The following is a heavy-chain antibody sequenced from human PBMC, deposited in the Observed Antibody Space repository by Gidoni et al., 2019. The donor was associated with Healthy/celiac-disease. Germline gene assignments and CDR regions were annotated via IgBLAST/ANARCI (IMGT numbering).Heavy chain of an antibody. CDR2: ISSSSSTI. V-gene: IGHV3-48*01. J-gene: IGHJ6*03. Sequence: EVQLVESGGGLVQPGGSLRLSCAASGFTFSSYSMNWVRQAPGKGLEWVSYISSSSSTIYYADSVKGRFTISRDNAKNSLYLQMNSLRAEDTAVYYCARHGNYDFWSGYPGDYYYYYYMDVWGKGTTVTVSS. CDR1: GFTFSSYS. D-gene: IGHD3-3*01. CDR3: ARHGNYDFWSGYPGDYYYYYYMDV.